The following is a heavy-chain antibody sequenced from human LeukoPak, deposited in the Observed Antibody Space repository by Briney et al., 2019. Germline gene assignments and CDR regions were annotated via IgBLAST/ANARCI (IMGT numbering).Heavy chain of an antibody. CDR3: ARGGSSGWMRARAIFDY. J-gene: IGHJ4*02. Sequence: PSETLSLTCTVSGGSISSYYWSWIRQPPVKGLEWIGEINHSGSTNYNPSLKSRVTISVDTSKNQFSLKLSSVTAADTAVYYCARGGSSGWMRARAIFDYWGQGTLVTVSS. CDR1: GGSISSYY. D-gene: IGHD6-19*01. CDR2: INHSGST. V-gene: IGHV4-34*01.